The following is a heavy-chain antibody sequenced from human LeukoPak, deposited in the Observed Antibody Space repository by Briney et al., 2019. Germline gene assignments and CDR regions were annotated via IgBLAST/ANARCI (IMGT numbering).Heavy chain of an antibody. J-gene: IGHJ4*02. CDR2: ISGSGGTT. CDR3: AREQSYGSGSYYVCYFDY. Sequence: GGSLRLSCAASGFTFSSYGMRWVRQAPGKGLEWVSAISGSGGTTYYADSVKGRFTISRDNSKKTMYLQMNSLRAEDTAVYYCAREQSYGSGSYYVCYFDYWGQGTLVTVSS. V-gene: IGHV3-23*01. D-gene: IGHD3-10*01. CDR1: GFTFSSYG.